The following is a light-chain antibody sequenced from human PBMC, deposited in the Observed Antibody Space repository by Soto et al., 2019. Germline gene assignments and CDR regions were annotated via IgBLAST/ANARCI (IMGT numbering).Light chain of an antibody. CDR1: QGISSY. CDR3: QQLNISPFT. CDR2: AAS. V-gene: IGKV1-9*01. Sequence: DIQLTQSPSFLSASVGDRVTITCRASQGISSYLAWYQQKPGKAPKLLIYAASSLQSGVPSRFSGSGSGTEFTLTISSLQPEDFATYYCQQLNISPFTFGPGTKVDVK. J-gene: IGKJ3*01.